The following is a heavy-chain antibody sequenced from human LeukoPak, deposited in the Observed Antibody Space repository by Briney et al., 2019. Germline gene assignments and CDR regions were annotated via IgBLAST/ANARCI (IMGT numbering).Heavy chain of an antibody. J-gene: IGHJ3*02. CDR2: ISGSGGST. CDR1: GLTFSSYA. Sequence: GGSLRLSCAASGLTFSSYAMSWVRQAPGKGLEWVSAISGSGGSTYYADSVKGRFTISRDNSKNTLYLQMNSLRAEDTAVYYCAKSTGDYYDSSGDAFDIWGQGTMVTVSS. D-gene: IGHD3-22*01. CDR3: AKSTGDYYDSSGDAFDI. V-gene: IGHV3-23*01.